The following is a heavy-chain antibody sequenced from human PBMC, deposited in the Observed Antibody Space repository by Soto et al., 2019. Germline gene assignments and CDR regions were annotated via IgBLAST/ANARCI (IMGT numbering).Heavy chain of an antibody. J-gene: IGHJ6*02. CDR1: GFTFSSYT. D-gene: IGHD3-22*01. CDR2: ISYDGSNK. CDR3: ARVVVVIPPGYYYAMDV. V-gene: IGHV3-30-3*01. Sequence: PGGSLRLSCAASGFTFSSYTMHWVRQAPGKGLEWVAVISYDGSNKYYADSVKGRFTISRDNSKNTLYLQMNSLRPEDTAVYYCARVVVVIPPGYYYAMDVWGQGTTVTVSS.